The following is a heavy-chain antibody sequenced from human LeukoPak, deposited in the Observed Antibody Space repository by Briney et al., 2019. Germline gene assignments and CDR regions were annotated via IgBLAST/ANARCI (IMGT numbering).Heavy chain of an antibody. CDR1: GGSFSGYY. CDR3: AGGQMRSGWYFSYYYYYGMDV. J-gene: IGHJ6*02. CDR2: INHSGST. Sequence: SSETLSLTCAVYGGSFSGYYWSWIRQPPGKGLEWIGEINHSGSTNYNPSLKSRVTISVGTSKNQFSLKLSSVTAADTAVYYCAGGQMRSGWYFSYYYYYGMDVWGQGTTVTVSS. V-gene: IGHV4-34*01. D-gene: IGHD6-19*01.